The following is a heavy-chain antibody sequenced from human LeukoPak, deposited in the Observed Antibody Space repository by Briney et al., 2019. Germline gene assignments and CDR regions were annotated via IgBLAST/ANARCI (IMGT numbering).Heavy chain of an antibody. J-gene: IGHJ4*02. V-gene: IGHV1-69*06. CDR2: IIPFYGTA. CDR3: AGDVGGSSPSDY. Sequence: SVKVSCKASGCTFSSYGISWVRQAPGQGLAWMGGIIPFYGTANYAQKLQGRVTITADKSTSTAYMELSSLRSEDTAVYYCAGDVGGSSPSDYWGQRTLVSVPS. D-gene: IGHD6-6*01. CDR1: GCTFSSYG.